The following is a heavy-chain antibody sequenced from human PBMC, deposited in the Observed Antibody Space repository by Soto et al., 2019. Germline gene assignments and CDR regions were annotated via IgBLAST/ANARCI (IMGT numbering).Heavy chain of an antibody. CDR2: IIPIFGTA. CDR3: VRDRGYGSGGRCHRVGYI. J-gene: IGHJ3*02. V-gene: IGHV1-69*12. CDR1: GGTFSRYA. Sequence: QVQLVQSGAEVKKPGSSVKVSCKASGGTFSRYAISWVRQAPGQGLEWMGGIIPIFGTANDAQKYQGRVTINADDYTSTAYTELSSVRSADTAVYYCVRDRGYGSGGRCHRVGYIWGQGTMVTVS. D-gene: IGHD2-15*01.